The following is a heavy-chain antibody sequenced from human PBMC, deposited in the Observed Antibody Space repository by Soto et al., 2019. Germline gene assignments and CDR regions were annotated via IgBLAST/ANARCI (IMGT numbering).Heavy chain of an antibody. Sequence: PSETLSLTCAVYGGSFSGYYWSWIRQPPWKGLEWIGEINHSGSTNYNPSLKSRVTISVDTSKNQFSLKLSSVTAADTAVYYCARGHVVREDYYYGMDVWGQGTTVTVSS. V-gene: IGHV4-34*01. CDR1: GGSFSGYY. CDR3: ARGHVVREDYYYGMDV. D-gene: IGHD3-10*01. CDR2: INHSGST. J-gene: IGHJ6*01.